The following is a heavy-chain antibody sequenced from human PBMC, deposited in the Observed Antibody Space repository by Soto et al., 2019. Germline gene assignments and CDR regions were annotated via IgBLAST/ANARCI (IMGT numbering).Heavy chain of an antibody. D-gene: IGHD6-19*01. CDR3: AKGGRQWLVTSDFNY. V-gene: IGHV3-30*18. Sequence: VQLVESGGGVVQPGRSLRLSCAASGFTCSDYAMHWVRQAPGKGLEWVAVVSHDGRNTHYADSVKGRFTISRDSSKNTVSLEMTSLSAEDTAVYYCAKGGRQWLVTSDFNYWGQGALVTVSS. CDR2: VSHDGRNT. CDR1: GFTCSDYA. J-gene: IGHJ4*02.